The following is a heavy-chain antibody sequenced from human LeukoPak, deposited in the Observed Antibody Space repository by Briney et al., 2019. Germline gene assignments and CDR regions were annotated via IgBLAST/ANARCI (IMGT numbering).Heavy chain of an antibody. J-gene: IGHJ6*02. CDR1: GFTVSSNY. D-gene: IGHD2-15*01. Sequence: GGSLRLSCAASGFTVSSNYMSWVRQAPGKGLEWVAVASYDGSNKYYADSVKGRFTISRDNSKNTLYLQMDSLRAEDTAVYYCAKDLSGLRSCPIRRCYYAMDVWGQGTTVTVSS. CDR3: AKDLSGLRSCPIRRCYYAMDV. V-gene: IGHV3-30*18. CDR2: ASYDGSNK.